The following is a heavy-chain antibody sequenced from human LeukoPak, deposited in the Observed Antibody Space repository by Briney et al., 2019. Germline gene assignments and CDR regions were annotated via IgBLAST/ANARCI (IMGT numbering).Heavy chain of an antibody. V-gene: IGHV3-23*01. CDR2: ISGSGGST. CDR3: AKDFWSGYYPTGPNWFDP. CDR1: GFTFSSYA. D-gene: IGHD3-3*01. J-gene: IGHJ5*02. Sequence: PGGSLRLSCAASGFTFSSYAMSWVRQAPGKGLEWVSAISGSGGSTYYADSVKGRFTISRDNSKNTLYLQMNSLRAEDTAVYYCAKDFWSGYYPTGPNWFDPWGQGTLVTVSS.